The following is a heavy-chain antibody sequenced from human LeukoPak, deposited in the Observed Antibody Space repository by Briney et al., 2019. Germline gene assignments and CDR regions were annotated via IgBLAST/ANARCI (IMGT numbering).Heavy chain of an antibody. Sequence: GGSLRLSCAASGFTFSSSAMNWVRQAPGQGLEWVSTISGSGGSTYYADSVKGRFTISRDNSKNTLYLQMNSLRAEDTAVYYCAKDQWSSGYYTFDYWGQGTLVTVSS. V-gene: IGHV3-23*01. CDR3: AKDQWSSGYYTFDY. CDR2: ISGSGGST. CDR1: GFTFSSSA. J-gene: IGHJ4*02. D-gene: IGHD3-22*01.